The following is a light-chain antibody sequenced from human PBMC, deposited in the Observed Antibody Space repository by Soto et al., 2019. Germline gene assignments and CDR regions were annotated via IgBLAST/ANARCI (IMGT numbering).Light chain of an antibody. Sequence: IVLTQSPGTLSLSPGERATLSCRASQSVSSSYLAWYQQEPVQAPRLLIYGASSRATGIPDRFSGSGSGTDVTLTISRLEPEDFAVYYCQQYGSSPPTFGQGTKVEIK. CDR2: GAS. CDR1: QSVSSSY. CDR3: QQYGSSPPT. J-gene: IGKJ1*01. V-gene: IGKV3-20*01.